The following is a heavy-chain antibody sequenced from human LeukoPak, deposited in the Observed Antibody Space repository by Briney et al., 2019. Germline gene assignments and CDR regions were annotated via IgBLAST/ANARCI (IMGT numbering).Heavy chain of an antibody. Sequence: PGGSLRLSCTPSGFTFSAYAMTWVRQAPGKGLEWVSSIASGVTIYYTDSVKGRFTISRDNSMNTLYLQMNSLRVEDTAIYYCARIWASATDSWGQGTLVTVSS. V-gene: IGHV3-23*01. J-gene: IGHJ4*02. CDR1: GFTFSAYA. D-gene: IGHD2-15*01. CDR2: IASGVTI. CDR3: ARIWASATDS.